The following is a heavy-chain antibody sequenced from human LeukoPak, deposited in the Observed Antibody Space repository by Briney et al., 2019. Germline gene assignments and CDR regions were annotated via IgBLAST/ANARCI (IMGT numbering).Heavy chain of an antibody. CDR2: INPSGGST. CDR1: GYTFTSYY. CDR3: ARDLVLITIFGVVIESDYYYYGMDV. V-gene: IGHV1-46*01. D-gene: IGHD3-3*01. J-gene: IGHJ6*02. Sequence: ASVKVSCKASGYTFTSYYMHWVRQAPGQGLEWMGIINPSGGSTSYAQKFQGRVTMTRGTSTGTVYMELSSLRSEDTAVYYCARDLVLITIFGVVIESDYYYYGMDVWGQGTTVTVSS.